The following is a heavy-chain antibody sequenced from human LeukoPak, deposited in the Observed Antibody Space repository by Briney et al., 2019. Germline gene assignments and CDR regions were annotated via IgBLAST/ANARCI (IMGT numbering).Heavy chain of an antibody. CDR1: GDTFSSYA. V-gene: IGHV1-69*06. D-gene: IGHD3-10*01. Sequence: SVKVSCKASGDTFSSYAISCVRQAPGQGLEWRGGIIPIFGTANYAQKFQGRVTITADKSTSTAYMELSSLRSEDTAVYYCARPHSYYGSGMGYFDYWGQGTLVTVSS. CDR2: IIPIFGTA. CDR3: ARPHSYYGSGMGYFDY. J-gene: IGHJ4*02.